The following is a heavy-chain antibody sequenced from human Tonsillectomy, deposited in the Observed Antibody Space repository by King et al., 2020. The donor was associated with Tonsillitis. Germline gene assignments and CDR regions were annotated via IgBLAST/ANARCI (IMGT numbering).Heavy chain of an antibody. V-gene: IGHV3-72*01. CDR2: TRSKPYNFTT. CDR1: GFTFIDHY. CDR3: SRDRSGWHSYFVP. D-gene: IGHD6-19*01. J-gene: IGHJ4*02. Sequence: VQLVESGGGLVQPGGSLRLSCAASGFTFIDHYMDWVRQAPGKGLEWVGRTRSKPYNFTTEYAASEKGRFTISRDDSKNSLYLQMNSLKTEDTAVYYCSRDRSGWHSYFVPWGQGTLVTVSS.